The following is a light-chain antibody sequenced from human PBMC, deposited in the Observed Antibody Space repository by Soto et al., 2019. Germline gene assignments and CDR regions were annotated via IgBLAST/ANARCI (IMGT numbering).Light chain of an antibody. V-gene: IGKV3-20*01. CDR3: HQYAAVPRT. CDR1: QTVTNRY. Sequence: EIVLTQSPGTLSLSPGERATLSCRASQTVTNRYLAWYQQKPGQAPWLLMYIASTRATGIPDRFSGSGSGADFTLTISRLEPEDFAVYYCHQYAAVPRTFGQGTKVEVK. J-gene: IGKJ1*01. CDR2: IAS.